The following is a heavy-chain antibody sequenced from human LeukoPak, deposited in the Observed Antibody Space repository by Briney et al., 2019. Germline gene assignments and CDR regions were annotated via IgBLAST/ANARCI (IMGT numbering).Heavy chain of an antibody. D-gene: IGHD6-13*01. CDR2: INHSGST. J-gene: IGHJ3*02. CDR3: ARAGAAAGLDAFDI. V-gene: IGHV4-34*01. Sequence: GSLRLSCAASGFTFSSYSMNWVRQPPGKGLEWIGEINHSGSTNYNPSLKGRVTISVDTSKNQFSLKLSSVTAADTAVFYCARAGAAAGLDAFDIWGQGTMVTVSS. CDR1: GFTFSSYS.